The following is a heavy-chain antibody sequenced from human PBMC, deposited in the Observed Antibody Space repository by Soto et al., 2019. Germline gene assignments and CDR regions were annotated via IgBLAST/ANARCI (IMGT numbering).Heavy chain of an antibody. Sequence: QVQLVESGGGVVQPGRSLRLSCAVSGFTFSNYAMHWARQAPGKGLEWVAVISYDGSDKNYADSGKGRFTISRDNSKNTLYLQLNSLRPEDTALYYCAKAPGRGDHVGMDVWGLGTTVIVSS. V-gene: IGHV3-30*18. CDR1: GFTFSNYA. CDR3: AKAPGRGDHVGMDV. CDR2: ISYDGSDK. D-gene: IGHD4-17*01. J-gene: IGHJ6*02.